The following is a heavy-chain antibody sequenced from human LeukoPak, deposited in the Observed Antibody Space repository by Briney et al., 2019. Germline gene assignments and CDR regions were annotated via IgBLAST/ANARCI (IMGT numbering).Heavy chain of an antibody. CDR2: INHSGST. D-gene: IGHD3-3*01. CDR1: GGSFSGYY. CDR3: ARGPYYDFWSGYLDC. J-gene: IGHJ4*02. V-gene: IGHV4-34*01. Sequence: SETLSLTCAVYGGSFSGYYWSWIRQPPGKGLEWIGEINHSGSTNYNPSLKSRVTISVDTSKNQFSLKLSSVTAADTAVYYCARGPYYDFWSGYLDCWGQGTLVTVSS.